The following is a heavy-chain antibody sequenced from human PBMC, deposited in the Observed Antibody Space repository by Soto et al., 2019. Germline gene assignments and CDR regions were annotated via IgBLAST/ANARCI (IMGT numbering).Heavy chain of an antibody. CDR1: GFDISTYG. V-gene: IGHV3-33*01. CDR2: IWYDGSNQ. CDR3: ARAVSSATYYDCIGY. Sequence: SCGASGFDISTYGLHWVRQAPGKGLEWLAFIWYDGSNQHYAASVKGRFTISRDNSRNTLYLQMNNLRADDTAVYFCARAVSSATYYDCIGYWGRGTLVTVSS. J-gene: IGHJ4*02. D-gene: IGHD1-26*01.